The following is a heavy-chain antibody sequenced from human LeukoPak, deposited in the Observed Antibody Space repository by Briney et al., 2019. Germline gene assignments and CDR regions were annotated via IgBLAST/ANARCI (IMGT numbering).Heavy chain of an antibody. Sequence: GGSLRLSCAASGFTFRTYAMNWVRQAPGKGLEWVSGISGSGDNTYYADSVKGRFTISRDNSKNTLYLQMYSLRAEDTAVYYCAKGDDILTGYLSYFDYWGQGTLVTVSS. CDR2: ISGSGDNT. V-gene: IGHV3-23*01. J-gene: IGHJ4*02. D-gene: IGHD3-9*01. CDR3: AKGDDILTGYLSYFDY. CDR1: GFTFRTYA.